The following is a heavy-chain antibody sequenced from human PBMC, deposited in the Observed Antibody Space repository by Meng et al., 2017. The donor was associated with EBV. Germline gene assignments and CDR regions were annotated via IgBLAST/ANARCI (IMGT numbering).Heavy chain of an antibody. CDR3: AHIIAARPFDY. V-gene: IGHV2-5*02. J-gene: IGHJ4*02. CDR1: GFSLSTRGVG. Sequence: QIPLKESGPTLVKPTQTLTLTCTFSGFSLSTRGVGVGWIRQPPGKALEWLALIYWDDDKRYSPSLKSRLTITKDTSKNQVVLTMTNIDPVDAATYYCAHIIAARPFDYWGQGTLVTVSS. D-gene: IGHD6-6*01. CDR2: IYWDDDK.